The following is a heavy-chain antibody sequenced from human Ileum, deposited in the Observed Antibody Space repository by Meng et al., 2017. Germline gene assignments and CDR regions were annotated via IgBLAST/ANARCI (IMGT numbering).Heavy chain of an antibody. CDR3: AKNGAYCLES. Sequence: VRLQESGPGLVKPSGTLSLTCAVSGGSISGGTWWSWVRQPPGKGLQWIGQFHPGSGAAYNPSLETRVTISVDTSKNQFSLELTSVTAADTAVYYCAKNGAYCLESWGQGTLVTVSS. J-gene: IGHJ4*02. CDR1: GGSISGGTW. CDR2: FHPGSGA. V-gene: IGHV4-4*02. D-gene: IGHD2-21*01.